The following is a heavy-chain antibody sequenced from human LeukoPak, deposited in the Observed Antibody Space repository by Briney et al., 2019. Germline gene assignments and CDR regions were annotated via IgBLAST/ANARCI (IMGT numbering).Heavy chain of an antibody. J-gene: IGHJ5*01. Sequence: PGGSLRLSCAASGFTFSNYEMNWVRQAPGKGLEWISYISDSGATMHYADSVKGRFTISRDNARDSLYLQMNSLRAEDTAVYYCARGTEWGSSGYYLESWGQGTLVTVSS. CDR1: GFTFSNYE. D-gene: IGHD3-22*01. CDR3: ARGTEWGSSGYYLES. CDR2: ISDSGATM. V-gene: IGHV3-48*03.